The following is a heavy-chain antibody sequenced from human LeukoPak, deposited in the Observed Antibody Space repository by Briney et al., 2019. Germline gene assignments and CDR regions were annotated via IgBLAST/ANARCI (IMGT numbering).Heavy chain of an antibody. D-gene: IGHD3-16*02. CDR3: ARHDSFIPY. V-gene: IGHV3-23*01. CDR2: ISESGGSI. CDR1: GFTFSDYA. J-gene: IGHJ4*02. Sequence: GGSLRLSCVASGFTFSDYAMSWVRQARGKGLEGVSGISESGGSIYYADSVKGRCNISRDNSKNTVSLQMNNLRAGDTAVYFCARHDSFIPYWGQGTLVTVTS.